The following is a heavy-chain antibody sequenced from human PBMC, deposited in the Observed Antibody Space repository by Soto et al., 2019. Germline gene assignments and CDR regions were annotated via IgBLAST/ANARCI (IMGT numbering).Heavy chain of an antibody. CDR1: GFTFSGSA. V-gene: IGHV3-73*01. D-gene: IGHD5-18*01. CDR3: TRRGEGVGSYGRAYYGMDV. Sequence: GGSLRLSCAASGFTFSGSAMHWVRQASGKGLEWVGRIRSKANSYATAYAASVKGRFTISRDDSKNTAYLQMNSLKTEDTAVYYCTRRGEGVGSYGRAYYGMDVWGQGTKVTVSS. J-gene: IGHJ6*02. CDR2: IRSKANSYAT.